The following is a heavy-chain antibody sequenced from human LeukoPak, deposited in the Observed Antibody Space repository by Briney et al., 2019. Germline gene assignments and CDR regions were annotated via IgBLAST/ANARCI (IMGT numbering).Heavy chain of an antibody. CDR1: GGTFSSYA. Sequence: ASVKVSCKASGGTFSSYAISWVRQAPGQGLEWMGGIIPIFGTANYAQKFQGRVTITADESTSTAYMELSSLRSEDTAVYYCARGVKGEARRYYDIVTGRNRHYYYYMDVWGKGTTVTISS. CDR2: IIPIFGTA. J-gene: IGHJ6*03. V-gene: IGHV1-69*13. D-gene: IGHD3-9*01. CDR3: ARGVKGEARRYYDIVTGRNRHYYYYMDV.